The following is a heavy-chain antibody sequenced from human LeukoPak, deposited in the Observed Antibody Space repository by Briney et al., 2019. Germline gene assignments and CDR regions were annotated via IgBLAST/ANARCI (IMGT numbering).Heavy chain of an antibody. CDR1: GFTFSSYG. D-gene: IGHD5-18*01. CDR3: AKDEYSYGLQDLDY. J-gene: IGHJ4*02. V-gene: IGHV3-23*01. Sequence: GGSLRLSCAASGFTFSSYGMSWVRQAPGKGLEWVSAISGSGGSTYYADSVKGRFTISRDNSKNTLYLQMNSLRAEDTAVYYCAKDEYSYGLQDLDYWGQGTLVTVSS. CDR2: ISGSGGST.